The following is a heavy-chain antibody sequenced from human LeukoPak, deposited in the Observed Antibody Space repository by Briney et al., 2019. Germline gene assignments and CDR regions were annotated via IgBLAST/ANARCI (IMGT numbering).Heavy chain of an antibody. V-gene: IGHV3-74*01. CDR1: GFTFSSYW. J-gene: IGHJ4*02. CDR2: INSDGSST. CDR3: ARERGDSRAFDY. D-gene: IGHD3-16*01. Sequence: PGGSLRLSCAASGFTFSSYWMHWVRQAPGKGLVWVSRINSDGSSTSYADSVKGRFTISRDNVKNTLYLQMNSLRADDTAVYYCARERGDSRAFDYWGQGTLITVSS.